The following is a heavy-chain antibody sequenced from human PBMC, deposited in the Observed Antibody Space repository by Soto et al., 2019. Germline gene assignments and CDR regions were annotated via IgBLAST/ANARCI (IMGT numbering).Heavy chain of an antibody. V-gene: IGHV1-18*01. CDR3: ASGGRGVNTILALQLPLDY. CDR2: INPYNGNT. CDR1: GYTLISHG. D-gene: IGHD3-9*01. J-gene: IGHJ4*02. Sequence: QVQLVQSGAEVKKPGASVKVSCKASGYTLISHGISWVRQAPGQGLEWMGWINPYNGNTDYARKVQGRVTMTTDKSTNTAYMEGRSLRSDDTAVYYCASGGRGVNTILALQLPLDYWGQGTLVTVSS.